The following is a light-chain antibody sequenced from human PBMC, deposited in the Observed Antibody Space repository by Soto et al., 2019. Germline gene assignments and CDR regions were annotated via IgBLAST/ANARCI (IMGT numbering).Light chain of an antibody. CDR2: VAS. Sequence: DIQMTQSPSSLSASVGDRVTITCRASQNIDTFLNWYQQRPREAPKLLIFVASTLHSGVPSRFSGSGSGTDFTLTISGLQPEDFATYYCQHSSGVFAFGPGTKVDIK. CDR1: QNIDTF. J-gene: IGKJ3*01. CDR3: QHSSGVFA. V-gene: IGKV1-39*01.